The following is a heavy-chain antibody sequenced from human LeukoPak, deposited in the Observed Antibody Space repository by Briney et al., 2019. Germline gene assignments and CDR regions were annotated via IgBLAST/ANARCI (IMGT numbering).Heavy chain of an antibody. J-gene: IGHJ4*02. CDR3: AKDNRAKSLDY. V-gene: IGHV3-33*06. CDR1: GFIFSSYA. CDR2: IWHDASHK. Sequence: PGGSLRLSCAASGFIFSSYAMHWVRQAPGKGLEWVALIWHDASHKFYTDSVKGRFTISRDNSKNTVFLQMNSLTAEDTAVYYCAKDNRAKSLDYWGQGTLVTVSS.